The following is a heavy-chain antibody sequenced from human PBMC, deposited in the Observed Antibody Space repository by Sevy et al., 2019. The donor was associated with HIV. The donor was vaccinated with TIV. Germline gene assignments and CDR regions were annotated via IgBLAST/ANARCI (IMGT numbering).Heavy chain of an antibody. J-gene: IGHJ4*02. CDR1: GYSINSGYY. Sequence: SETLSLTCAVSGYSINSGYYWGWIRQPPGKGLEWIGSLYHDGSTSFKPSLKSRVTISVDTSKNQFSLKLTSVTAGDTAVYYCASGGYYDTSGYYSHYFDYWGQGTLVTVSS. V-gene: IGHV4-38-2*01. D-gene: IGHD3-22*01. CDR3: ASGGYYDTSGYYSHYFDY. CDR2: LYHDGST.